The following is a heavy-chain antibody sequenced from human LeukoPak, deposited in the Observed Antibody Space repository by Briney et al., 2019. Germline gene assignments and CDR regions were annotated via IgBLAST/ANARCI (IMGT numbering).Heavy chain of an antibody. CDR2: INDSGST. V-gene: IGHV4-34*01. J-gene: IGHJ4*02. CDR1: GFTFSTYS. Sequence: GSLRLSCAASGFTFSTYSMNWVRQPPGKGLEWIGEINDSGSTNYNPSLKTRVTISVDTSNNYFSLKLNSVTAADTAVYYCARDIEISAVFDSWGQGTLVTVSS. D-gene: IGHD5-12*01. CDR3: ARDIEISAVFDS.